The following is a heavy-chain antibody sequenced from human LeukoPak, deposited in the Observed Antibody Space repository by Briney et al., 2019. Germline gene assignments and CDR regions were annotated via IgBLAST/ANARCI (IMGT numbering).Heavy chain of an antibody. J-gene: IGHJ4*02. CDR1: GYTFTSYD. CDR3: ARDVRNYYDSSGGDFDY. V-gene: IGHV1-18*01. D-gene: IGHD3-22*01. Sequence: ASVKVSCKASGYTFTSYDINWVRQATGQGLEWMGWMNPNSGNTNYAQKLQGRVTMTTDTSTSTAYMELRSLRSDDTAVYYCARDVRNYYDSSGGDFDYWGQGTLVTVSS. CDR2: MNPNSGNT.